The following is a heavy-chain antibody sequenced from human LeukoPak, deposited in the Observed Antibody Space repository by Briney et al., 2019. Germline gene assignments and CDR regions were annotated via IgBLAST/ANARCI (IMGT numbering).Heavy chain of an antibody. CDR2: IIPIFGTA. CDR3: ARAKGVTHDYGDPGDY. V-gene: IGHV1-69*05. CDR1: GGTFSSYA. Sequence: SVKVSCKASGGTFSSYAISWVRQAPGQGLEWMGGIIPIFGTANYAQKFQGRVTMTRDMSTSTVYMELSSLRSEDTAVYYCARAKGVTHDYGDPGDYWGQGTLATVSS. J-gene: IGHJ4*02. D-gene: IGHD4-17*01.